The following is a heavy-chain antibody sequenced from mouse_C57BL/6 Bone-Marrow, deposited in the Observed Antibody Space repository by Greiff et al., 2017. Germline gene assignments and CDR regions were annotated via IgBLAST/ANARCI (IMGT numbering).Heavy chain of an antibody. CDR2: ISNGGGST. V-gene: IGHV5-12*01. D-gene: IGHD2-3*01. J-gene: IGHJ3*01. Sequence: EVKVVESGGGLVQPGGSLKLSCAASGFTFSDYYMYWVSQTPEKRLEWVAYISNGGGSTYYPDTVKGRFTISRENAKNPLNLQMSRLTSEYSAMYYCAREGRWFPWFAFWGTGTLVTVSA. CDR3: AREGRWFPWFAF. CDR1: GFTFSDYY.